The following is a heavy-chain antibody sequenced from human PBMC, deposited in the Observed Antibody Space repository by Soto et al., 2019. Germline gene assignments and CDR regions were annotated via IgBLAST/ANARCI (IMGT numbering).Heavy chain of an antibody. V-gene: IGHV4-31*03. Sequence: SETLSLTCTVFGGSISSGGYYWSWIRQHPGKGLEWIGYIYYSGSTYYNSSLKSRVTISVDTSKNQFSLKLSSVTAADTAVYYCARVGIAGTIDYWGQGTLVTVSS. CDR1: GGSISSGGYY. CDR2: IYYSGST. D-gene: IGHD1-7*01. CDR3: ARVGIAGTIDY. J-gene: IGHJ4*02.